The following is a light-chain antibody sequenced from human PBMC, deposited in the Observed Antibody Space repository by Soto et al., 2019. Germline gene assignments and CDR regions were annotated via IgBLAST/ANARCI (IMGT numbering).Light chain of an antibody. V-gene: IGLV3-21*02. CDR1: NIGSKN. CDR2: DDR. Sequence: SYELTQPPSVSVAPGQTARMTCAGNNIGSKNVHWYQQKPGQAPTLVVYDDRSRPSGIPERLSGSNSGNTATLTISRVKAGDEADYYCQVWDSSSDHVIFGGGTKLTVL. J-gene: IGLJ2*01. CDR3: QVWDSSSDHVI.